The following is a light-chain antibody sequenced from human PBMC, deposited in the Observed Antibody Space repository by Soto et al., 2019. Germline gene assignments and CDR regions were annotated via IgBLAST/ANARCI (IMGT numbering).Light chain of an antibody. CDR2: VAS. CDR1: QSVGTY. CDR3: QQSYSTPQT. J-gene: IGKJ4*01. V-gene: IGKV1-39*01. Sequence: DIQMTQSPSSLSASVGDRVTITCRASQSVGTYLSWYQQKEGKAPKLLINVASTLQSGVQSRFSGSGSGTDFTLAISSLQPEDVATYYCQQSYSTPQTFGGGTRVEIK.